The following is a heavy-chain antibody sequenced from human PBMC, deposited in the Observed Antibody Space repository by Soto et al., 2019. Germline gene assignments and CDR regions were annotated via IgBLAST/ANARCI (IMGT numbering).Heavy chain of an antibody. CDR2: ISAYNGNT. D-gene: IGHD3-10*01. CDR3: ARQYGSGSYYNGGFDP. J-gene: IGHJ5*02. CDR1: GYTFTTYG. Sequence: QVQLVQSGAEVRKPGASVKVSCKASGYTFTTYGISWVRQAPGQGLEWMGWISAYNGNTNYAQNLQGRVTMTTDTSTSTAYMGLRSLRSDDTAMYYCARQYGSGSYYNGGFDPWGQGTLVTVSS. V-gene: IGHV1-18*01.